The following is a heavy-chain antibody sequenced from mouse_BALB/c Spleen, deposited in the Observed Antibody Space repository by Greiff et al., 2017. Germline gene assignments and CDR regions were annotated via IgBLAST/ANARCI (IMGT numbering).Heavy chain of an antibody. CDR2: IWGDGST. V-gene: IGHV2-6-7*01. D-gene: IGHD2-3*01. Sequence: VMLVESGPGLVAPSQSLSITCTVSGFSLTGYGVNWVRQPPGKGLEWLGMIWGDGSTDYNSALKSRLSISKDNSKSQVFLKMNSLQTDDTARYYCARWDGYYPYAMDYWGQGTSVTVSS. CDR1: GFSLTGYG. J-gene: IGHJ4*01. CDR3: ARWDGYYPYAMDY.